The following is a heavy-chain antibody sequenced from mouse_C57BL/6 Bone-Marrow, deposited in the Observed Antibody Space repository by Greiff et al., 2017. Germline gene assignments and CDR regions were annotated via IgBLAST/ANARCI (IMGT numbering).Heavy chain of an antibody. Sequence: EVQLQQSGAELVRPGASVKLSCTASGFNIKDDYMHWVKQRPEQGLEWIGWIDPENGDTAYASKFQGKATITADTSSNTAYLQLSRQTSEDTAVYYCTGAHWYFDVWGTGTTVTVSS. V-gene: IGHV14-4*01. D-gene: IGHD1-3*01. CDR2: IDPENGDT. CDR3: TGAHWYFDV. J-gene: IGHJ1*03. CDR1: GFNIKDDY.